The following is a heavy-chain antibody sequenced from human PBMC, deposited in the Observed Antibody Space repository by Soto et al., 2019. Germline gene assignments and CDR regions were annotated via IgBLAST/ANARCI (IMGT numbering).Heavy chain of an antibody. V-gene: IGHV1-8*01. J-gene: IGHJ4*02. CDR2: MNPNSGET. CDR3: ARDTGDGTFDF. Sequence: ASVKVSCKASGYTFTTYDINWVRQAAGQGLEWMGWMNPNSGETGYAQKFQGRVTMTRNTSINTAYMELSSLRSEDTAVYYCARDTGDGTFDFWGQGTLVTVSS. D-gene: IGHD7-27*01. CDR1: GYTFTTYD.